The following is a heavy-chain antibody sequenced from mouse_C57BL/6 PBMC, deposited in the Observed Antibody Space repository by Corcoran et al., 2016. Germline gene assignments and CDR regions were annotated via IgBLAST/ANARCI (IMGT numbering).Heavy chain of an antibody. CDR2: IYPGSGNT. Sequence: QVQLKQSGAELVRPGASVKLSCKASGYTFTDYYINWVKQRPGQGLEWIARIYPGSGNTYYNEKFKGKATLTAEKSSSTAYMQLSSLTSEDSAVYFCARSVDYDGHFDYWGQGTTLTVSS. D-gene: IGHD2-4*01. CDR1: GYTFTDYY. J-gene: IGHJ2*01. V-gene: IGHV1-76*01. CDR3: ARSVDYDGHFDY.